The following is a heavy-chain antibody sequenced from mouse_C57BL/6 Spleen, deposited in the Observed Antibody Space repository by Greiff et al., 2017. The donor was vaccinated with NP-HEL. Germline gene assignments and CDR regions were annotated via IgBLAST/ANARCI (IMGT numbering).Heavy chain of an antibody. CDR3: ANIYYGDYYAMDY. J-gene: IGHJ4*01. D-gene: IGHD2-13*01. Sequence: EVMLVESGGGLVKPGGSLKLFCAASGFTFSDYGMHWVRQAPEKGLEWVAYISSGSSTIYYADTVKGRFTISRDNAKNTLFLQMTSLRSEDTAMYYCANIYYGDYYAMDYWGQGTSVTVSS. CDR2: ISSGSSTI. CDR1: GFTFSDYG. V-gene: IGHV5-17*01.